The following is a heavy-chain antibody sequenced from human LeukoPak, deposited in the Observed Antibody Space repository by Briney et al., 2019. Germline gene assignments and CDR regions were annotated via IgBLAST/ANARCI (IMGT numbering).Heavy chain of an antibody. J-gene: IGHJ5*02. Sequence: SETLSLTRAVYGGSLSTYDWRCIREPPAKGLEDIGKISHSRSTNYNPSLQSRVTISVETSKNQVPLQLSSVTAADTAVYFCARGPSPAYGAWFGPWGQGTLVTVSS. CDR3: ARGPSPAYGAWFGP. V-gene: IGHV4-34*01. CDR1: GGSLSTYD. D-gene: IGHD2-21*01. CDR2: ISHSRST.